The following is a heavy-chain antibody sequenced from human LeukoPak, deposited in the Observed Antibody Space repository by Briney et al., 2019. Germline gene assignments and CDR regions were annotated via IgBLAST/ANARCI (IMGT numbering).Heavy chain of an antibody. Sequence: GGSPRLSCAASGFTFSSYAMSWVRQAPGKGLEWVSTLSGSGGNTYYADSVKGRVTISRDNSKNTLYLQMNSLRAEDTAVYHCAKGSYYYDSADYFDYWGQGTLVIVSS. D-gene: IGHD3-22*01. CDR1: GFTFSSYA. CDR3: AKGSYYYDSADYFDY. V-gene: IGHV3-23*01. CDR2: LSGSGGNT. J-gene: IGHJ4*02.